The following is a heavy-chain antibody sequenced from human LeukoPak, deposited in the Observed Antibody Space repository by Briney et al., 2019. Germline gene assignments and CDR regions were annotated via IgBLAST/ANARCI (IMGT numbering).Heavy chain of an antibody. J-gene: IGHJ4*02. CDR3: ARQSSSRLDY. V-gene: IGHV5-51*01. D-gene: IGHD2-2*01. CDR1: GYSFTSYW. Sequence: GESLKISCKGSGYSFTSYWIAWLRQIPGQGLEWRGIIYPGASDTRYSPSFQGQVTISADKSISTAYLQWSSLKASDTAMYYCARQSSSRLDYWGQGTLVTVSS. CDR2: IYPGASDT.